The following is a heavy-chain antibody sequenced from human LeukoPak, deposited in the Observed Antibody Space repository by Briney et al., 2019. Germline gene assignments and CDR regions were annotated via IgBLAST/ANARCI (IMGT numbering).Heavy chain of an antibody. CDR2: IRSKAYGRTT. CDR3: SRVRNPYGDKESRYYYYMDV. Sequence: GGSLRLSCAASGFTFDNYGLNWLRQAPGKGLEWVCFIRSKAYGRTTEYAASVKGRFTISRDDSKNIAYLQMDSLQTEDTAVYYCSRVRNPYGDKESRYYYYMDVWGLGTTVTVSS. D-gene: IGHD4-23*01. V-gene: IGHV3-49*03. CDR1: GFTFDNYG. J-gene: IGHJ6*03.